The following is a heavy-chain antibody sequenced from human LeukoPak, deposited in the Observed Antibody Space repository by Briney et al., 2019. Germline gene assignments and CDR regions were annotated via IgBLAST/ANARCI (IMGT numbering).Heavy chain of an antibody. CDR1: GRSIRSSYYY. V-gene: IGHV4-39*01. CDR3: ARHYGP. CDR2: IYDSGST. Sequence: TSETLSLTCTVSGRSIRSSYYYWGWIRQPPGKGLEWIGRIYDSGSTYYTPSMKSRVTISVDTSKNQFSMKLNSVTAAETAVYYCARHYGPWGQGTLVTVSS. D-gene: IGHD3-10*01. J-gene: IGHJ5*02.